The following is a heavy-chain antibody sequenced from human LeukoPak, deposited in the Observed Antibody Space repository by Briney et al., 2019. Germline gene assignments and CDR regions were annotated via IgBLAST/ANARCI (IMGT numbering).Heavy chain of an antibody. CDR1: GFTFSSYS. D-gene: IGHD3-3*01. CDR3: ARASNDFWSGPNDY. V-gene: IGHV3-21*01. CDR2: ISSSSYI. Sequence: GGSLRLSCAASGFTFSSYSMNWVRQAPGKGLEWVSSISSSSYIYYADSVKGRFTISRDNAKNSLYLQMNSLRAEDTAVYYCARASNDFWSGPNDYWGQGTLVTVSS. J-gene: IGHJ4*02.